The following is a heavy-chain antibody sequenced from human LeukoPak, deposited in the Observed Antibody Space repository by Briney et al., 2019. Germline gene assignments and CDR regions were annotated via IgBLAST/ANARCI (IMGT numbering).Heavy chain of an antibody. Sequence: SKTLSLTCTVSGGSISSYYWSWIRQPPGKGLEWIGYIYYSGSTNYNPSLKSRVTISVDTSKNQFSLKLSSVTAADTAVYYCARRVGTTVTTYFDYWGQGTLVTVSS. V-gene: IGHV4-59*01. J-gene: IGHJ4*02. D-gene: IGHD4-17*01. CDR2: IYYSGST. CDR1: GGSISSYY. CDR3: ARRVGTTVTTYFDY.